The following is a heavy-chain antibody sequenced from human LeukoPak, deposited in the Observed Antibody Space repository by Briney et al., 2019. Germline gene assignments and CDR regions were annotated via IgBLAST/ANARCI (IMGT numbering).Heavy chain of an antibody. CDR1: GFTVSSND. J-gene: IGHJ4*02. Sequence: GGSLRLSCAASGFTVSSNDMSGVRQPPGKGLEWVSLIYSDYSTYYADSGMGRFTISRDKSKNTLYLQMNSLRADDTAVYYCAKYSGRYSNTYFDYWGQGTLVTVSS. CDR2: IYSDYST. V-gene: IGHV3-66*01. CDR3: AKYSGRYSNTYFDY. D-gene: IGHD1-26*01.